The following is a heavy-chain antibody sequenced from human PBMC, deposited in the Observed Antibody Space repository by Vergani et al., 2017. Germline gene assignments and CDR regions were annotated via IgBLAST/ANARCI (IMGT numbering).Heavy chain of an antibody. J-gene: IGHJ4*02. V-gene: IGHV4-34*02. CDR2: INTDGHT. D-gene: IGHD2-8*02. Sequence: QVQLQQWGAGVVKPSGTLSLTCAVFGESFSSFYWSWIRQPPGKGRDWIGEINTDGHTNYNPSLESRVTVSRDTARNQFSLNLLSVTAADTAMYYYAVRPRVNLVGGESVTKRTFDYWSQGSLVTVSS. CDR3: AVRPRVNLVGGESVTKRTFDY. CDR1: GESFSSFY.